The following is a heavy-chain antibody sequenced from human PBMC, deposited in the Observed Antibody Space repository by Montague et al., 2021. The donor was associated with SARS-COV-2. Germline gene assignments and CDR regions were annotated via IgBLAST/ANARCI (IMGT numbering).Heavy chain of an antibody. CDR3: ARYLSSSWSYWFDP. V-gene: IGHV4-61*02. Sequence: TLSLTCTVSGGYISSGSYYWSWIRQPAGRGMEWIGRIYASGSTKYNPSLKSRVTISVDTSKNQFSLKVSSVTAADTAVYYCARYLSSSWSYWFDPGGQGTLVTVSS. D-gene: IGHD6-13*01. CDR2: IYASGST. CDR1: GGYISSGSYY. J-gene: IGHJ5*02.